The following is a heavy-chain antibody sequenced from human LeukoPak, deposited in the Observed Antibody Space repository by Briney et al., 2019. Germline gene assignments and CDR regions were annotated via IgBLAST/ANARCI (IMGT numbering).Heavy chain of an antibody. D-gene: IGHD1-26*01. J-gene: IGHJ4*02. CDR3: ARENSGSYREFDY. Sequence: PSETLSLTCTVSSGSISSYYWSWIRQPAGKGLEWIGRIYTSGSTNYNAPLKSRVSMSVDTSKNQFSLKLSSVTAADTAVFYCARENSGSYREFDYWGQGTLVTVSS. CDR1: SGSISSYY. V-gene: IGHV4-4*07. CDR2: IYTSGST.